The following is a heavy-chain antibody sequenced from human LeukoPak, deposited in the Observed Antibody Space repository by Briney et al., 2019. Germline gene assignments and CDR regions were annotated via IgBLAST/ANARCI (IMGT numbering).Heavy chain of an antibody. Sequence: KSSETLSLTCAVYGGSFSGYYWSWIRQPPGKGLEWIGEINHSGSTNYNPSLKSRVTISVDTSKNQFSLKLSSVTAADTAVYYRASTVVRTYYYYYMDVWGKGTTVTISS. V-gene: IGHV4-34*01. J-gene: IGHJ6*03. D-gene: IGHD4-23*01. CDR1: GGSFSGYY. CDR3: ASTVVRTYYYYYMDV. CDR2: INHSGST.